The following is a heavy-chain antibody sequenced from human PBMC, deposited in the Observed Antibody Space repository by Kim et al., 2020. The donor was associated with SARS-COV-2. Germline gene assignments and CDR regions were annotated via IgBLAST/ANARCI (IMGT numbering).Heavy chain of an antibody. J-gene: IGHJ4*02. Sequence: SQKFQGRVTITRDTSASTAYMELSSLRSEDTAVYYCARRADLYYGSAFDYWGQGTLVTVSS. CDR3: ARRADLYYGSAFDY. D-gene: IGHD3-10*01. V-gene: IGHV1-3*01.